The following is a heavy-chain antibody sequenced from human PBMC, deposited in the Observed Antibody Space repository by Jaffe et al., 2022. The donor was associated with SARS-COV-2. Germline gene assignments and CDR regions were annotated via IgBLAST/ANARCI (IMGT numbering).Heavy chain of an antibody. J-gene: IGHJ5*02. CDR2: INPSGSWA. CDR3: ARDNSVAETSWWLDP. Sequence: QVQLVQSGAEVKKPGASVKISCRVSGNILTSHYMHWVRQAPGQGLEWMGVINPSGSWASYAQNLRGRVTMTRDTSTRTVYMELSNLRSDDTAVYYCARDNSVAETSWWLDPWGQGTLVTVSS. CDR1: GNILTSHY. D-gene: IGHD6-19*01. V-gene: IGHV1-46*04.